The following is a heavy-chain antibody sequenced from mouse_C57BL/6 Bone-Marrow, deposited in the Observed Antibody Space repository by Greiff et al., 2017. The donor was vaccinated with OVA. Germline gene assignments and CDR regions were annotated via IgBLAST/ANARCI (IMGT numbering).Heavy chain of an antibody. Sequence: VQLQQSGPELVKPGASVKISCKASGYAFSSSWMNWVKQRPGKGLEWIGRIYPGDGDTNYNGKFKGKATLTADKSSSTAYMQLSSLTSEDSAVYFCARWAPYYFDYWGQGTTLTVSS. J-gene: IGHJ2*01. CDR1: GYAFSSSW. CDR2: IYPGDGDT. V-gene: IGHV1-82*01. CDR3: ARWAPYYFDY.